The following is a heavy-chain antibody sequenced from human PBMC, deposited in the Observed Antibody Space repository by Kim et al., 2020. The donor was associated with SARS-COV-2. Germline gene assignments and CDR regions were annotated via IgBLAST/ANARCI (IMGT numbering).Heavy chain of an antibody. CDR2: INAGNGDI. V-gene: IGHV1-3*01. J-gene: IGHJ4*02. CDR1: GYTFTSYS. Sequence: ASVKVSCKASGYTFTSYSMHWVRQAPGQRPEWMGWINAGNGDIRYSQTFQGRLTITMDTSASTAYMELSSLRPEDTAVFYCARREAAADMRCWGQGTLVTVSS. CDR3: ARREAAADMRC. D-gene: IGHD6-13*01.